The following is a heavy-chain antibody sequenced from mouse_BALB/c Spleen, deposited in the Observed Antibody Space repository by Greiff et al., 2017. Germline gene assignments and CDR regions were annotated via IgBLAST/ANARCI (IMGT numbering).Heavy chain of an antibody. J-gene: IGHJ3*02. CDR3: ARGDGSGAG. Sequence: EVKVVESGGGLVKPGGSLKLSCAASGFTFSDYYMYWVRQTPEKRLEWVATISDGGSYTYYPDSVKGRFTISRDNAKNNLYLQMSSLKSEDTAMYYCARGDGSGAGWGQGALGTVSA. CDR1: GFTFSDYY. D-gene: IGHD1-1*01. V-gene: IGHV5-4*02. CDR2: ISDGGSYT.